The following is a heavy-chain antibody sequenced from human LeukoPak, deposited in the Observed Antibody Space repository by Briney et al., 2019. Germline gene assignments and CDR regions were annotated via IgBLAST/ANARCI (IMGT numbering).Heavy chain of an antibody. CDR1: GFTFDDYA. CDR3: AKGFRSYYPLSNFDY. J-gene: IGHJ4*02. V-gene: IGHV3-9*03. D-gene: IGHD3-10*01. Sequence: GGSLRLSCAASGFTFDDYAMHWVRQSPGKGLEWVSGISWNSGSIGYADSVKGRFTISRDNAKNSLYLQMNSLRAEDMALYYCAKGFRSYYPLSNFDYWGQGTLVTVSS. CDR2: ISWNSGSI.